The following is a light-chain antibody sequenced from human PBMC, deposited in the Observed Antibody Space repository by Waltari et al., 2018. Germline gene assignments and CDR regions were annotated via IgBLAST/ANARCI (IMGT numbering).Light chain of an antibody. Sequence: SYELPQPPSVSVSPGQTARITCSGDALPKQYAYWYQQKPGQAPVLVIYKDSGRPSGIPGRCSGSRSGTTVTLTISGVQAEDEADYYCQSADSSGIVVFGGGTKLTVL. CDR2: KDS. J-gene: IGLJ2*01. CDR3: QSADSSGIVV. V-gene: IGLV3-25*03. CDR1: ALPKQY.